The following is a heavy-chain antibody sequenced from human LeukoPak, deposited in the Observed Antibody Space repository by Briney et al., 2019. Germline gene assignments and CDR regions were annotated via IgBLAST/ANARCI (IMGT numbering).Heavy chain of an antibody. CDR3: AREDLGYCSGGSCYENWFDP. D-gene: IGHD2-15*01. CDR1: GFTFSSYG. V-gene: IGHV3-30*03. CDR2: ISYDGSNK. Sequence: QPGRSLRLSCAASGFTFSSYGMHWVRQAPGKGLEWVAVISYDGSNKYYADSVKGRFTISRDNAKNTLYLQMNSLRAEDTAVYYCAREDLGYCSGGSCYENWFDPWGQGTLDTVSS. J-gene: IGHJ5*02.